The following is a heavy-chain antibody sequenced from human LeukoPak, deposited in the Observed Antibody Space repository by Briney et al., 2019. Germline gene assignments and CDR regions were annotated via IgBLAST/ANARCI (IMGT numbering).Heavy chain of an antibody. CDR2: ISYDGSNK. Sequence: GGSLRLSCAASGFTFSSYAMHWVRQAPGKGLEWVAVISYDGSNKYYADSVKGRFTISRDNSKNTLYLHMNSLRTEDTAVYYCARGGYYYDSSGYYLHDYWGQGTLVTVSS. CDR1: GFTFSSYA. V-gene: IGHV3-30-3*01. J-gene: IGHJ4*02. D-gene: IGHD3-22*01. CDR3: ARGGYYYDSSGYYLHDY.